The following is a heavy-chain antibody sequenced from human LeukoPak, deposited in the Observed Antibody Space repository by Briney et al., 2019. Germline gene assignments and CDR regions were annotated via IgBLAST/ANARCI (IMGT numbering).Heavy chain of an antibody. V-gene: IGHV3-23*01. D-gene: IGHD1-26*01. CDR3: AKDLGRYRNNYFDY. CDR1: GFTFNSYA. Sequence: GGSLRLSCAASGFTFNSYAMSWVRQAPEKGLEWVATISGSGGGTYYADSVEGRFTISRDDSKNTLYLQMNSLRAEDTAVYYCAKDLGRYRNNYFDYWGQGTLVTVSS. J-gene: IGHJ4*02. CDR2: ISGSGGGT.